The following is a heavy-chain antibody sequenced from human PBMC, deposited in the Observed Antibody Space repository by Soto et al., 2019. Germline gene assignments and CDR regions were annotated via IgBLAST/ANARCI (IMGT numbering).Heavy chain of an antibody. D-gene: IGHD3-16*01. CDR2: ISGSGGST. V-gene: IGHV3-23*01. CDR3: AKDFSGYCDYVWGSPTFDY. J-gene: IGHJ4*02. CDR1: GFTFSSYA. Sequence: EVQLLESGGGLVQPGGSLRLSCAASGFTFSSYAMSWVRQAPGKGLEWVSAISGSGGSTYYADSVKGRFTISRDNSKNTLYLQMNSLRAEDTAVYYCAKDFSGYCDYVWGSPTFDYWGQGTLVTVSS.